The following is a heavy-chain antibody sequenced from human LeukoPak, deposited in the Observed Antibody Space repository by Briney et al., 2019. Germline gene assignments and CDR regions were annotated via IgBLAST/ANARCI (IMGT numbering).Heavy chain of an antibody. CDR2: IYHSGST. V-gene: IGHV4-38-2*02. D-gene: IGHD4-17*01. CDR1: GYSISSGYY. J-gene: IGHJ4*02. Sequence: PSETLSLTCTVSGYSISSGYYWGWIRQPPGKGLEWIGSIYHSGSTYYNPSLKSRVTISVDMSKNQFSLKLSSVTAADTAVYYCARTTVTTEMTFDYWGQGTLVTVSS. CDR3: ARTTVTTEMTFDY.